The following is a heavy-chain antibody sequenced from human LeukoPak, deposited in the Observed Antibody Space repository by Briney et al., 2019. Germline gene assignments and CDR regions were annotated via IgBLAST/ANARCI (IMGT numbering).Heavy chain of an antibody. CDR3: ARSPPGYYYDSSGCDY. CDR1: GFTFSSYS. D-gene: IGHD3-22*01. CDR2: ISSSSNYI. V-gene: IGHV3-21*01. J-gene: IGHJ4*02. Sequence: GGSLRLSCAASGFTFSSYSMNWVRQAPGKGLEWVSSISSSSNYIYYADSVKGRFTISRDNAKNSLYLQMNSLRAEDTAVYYCARSPPGYYYDSSGCDYWGQGTLVTVSS.